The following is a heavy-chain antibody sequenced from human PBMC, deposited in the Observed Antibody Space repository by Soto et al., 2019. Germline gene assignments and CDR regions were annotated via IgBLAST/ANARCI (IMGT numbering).Heavy chain of an antibody. CDR3: ARVLSSSSSPWYFDY. Sequence: SETLSLTCTVSGGSISSSYWSWIRQPPGKGLEWIGYISYSGSTNYNPSLKSRVTISLDTSKNQFSLKLSSVTAADTALYSCARVLSSSSSPWYFDYWGRGTLVTVSS. CDR1: GGSISSSY. D-gene: IGHD6-13*01. CDR2: ISYSGST. V-gene: IGHV4-59*01. J-gene: IGHJ4*02.